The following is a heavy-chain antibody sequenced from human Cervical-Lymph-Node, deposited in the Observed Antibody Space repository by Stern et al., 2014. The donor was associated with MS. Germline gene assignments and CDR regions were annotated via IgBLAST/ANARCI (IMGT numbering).Heavy chain of an antibody. CDR3: AREGEYCSGSRCYPFLDY. CDR2: IHPTGSV. Sequence: QLQLQESGPGLVKPSETLSLTCTVSGGSLRSYYWNWIRQAPGKGLECLGFIHPTGSVNYTPSLSSRVAMSVDTSKNQFSLTVSSVTAADTAVYYCAREGEYCSGSRCYPFLDYWGQGTLVTVSS. D-gene: IGHD2-15*01. J-gene: IGHJ4*02. CDR1: GGSLRSYY. V-gene: IGHV4-59*01.